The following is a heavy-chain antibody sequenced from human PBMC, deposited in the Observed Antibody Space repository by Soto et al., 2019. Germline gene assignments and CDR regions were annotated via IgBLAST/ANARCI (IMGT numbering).Heavy chain of an antibody. CDR2: INNDGSVS. D-gene: IGHD2-15*01. CDR1: GFTFSNYW. V-gene: IGHV3-74*01. Sequence: EVQLVESGGGLVQPGGSLRLSCVASGFTFSNYWMYWVRQAPGEGLVWVSRINNDGSVSSYADSVKGRLTISRDNVKNTLYLQMDSLRAEDTAVYYCARGDCVGGTCYSLAGSFYYYMDVWGKGITVTVFS. CDR3: ARGDCVGGTCYSLAGSFYYYMDV. J-gene: IGHJ6*03.